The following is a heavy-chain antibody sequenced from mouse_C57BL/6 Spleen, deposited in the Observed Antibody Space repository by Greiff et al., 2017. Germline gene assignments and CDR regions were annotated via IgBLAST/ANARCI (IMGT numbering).Heavy chain of an antibody. D-gene: IGHD1-1*01. J-gene: IGHJ2*01. CDR3: TNYYGSSYDY. Sequence: QVQLKESGAELVRPGASVTLSCKASGYTFTDYEMHWVKQTPVHGLEWIGAIDPETGGTAYNQKFKGKAILTADKSSSTAYMELRSLTSEDSAVYYCTNYYGSSYDYWAKGTTLTVSS. V-gene: IGHV1-15*01. CDR1: GYTFTDYE. CDR2: IDPETGGT.